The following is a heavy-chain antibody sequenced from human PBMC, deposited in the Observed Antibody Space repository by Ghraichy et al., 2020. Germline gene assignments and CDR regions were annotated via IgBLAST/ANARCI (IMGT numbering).Heavy chain of an antibody. J-gene: IGHJ5*02. Sequence: SETLSLTCTVSGGSISSSSYYWGWIRQPPGKGLEWIGSIYYSGSTYYNPSLKSRVTISVDTSKNQFSLKLSSVTAADTAVYYCVGTSMRLGGPSSWFDPWGQGTLVTVSS. D-gene: IGHD3-16*01. CDR3: VGTSMRLGGPSSWFDP. V-gene: IGHV4-39*01. CDR2: IYYSGST. CDR1: GGSISSSSYY.